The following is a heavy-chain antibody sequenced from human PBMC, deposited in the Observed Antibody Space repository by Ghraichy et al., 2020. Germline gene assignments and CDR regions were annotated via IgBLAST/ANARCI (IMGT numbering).Heavy chain of an antibody. CDR3: ARSVRGYSSSWYVVSAKRYYFDY. V-gene: IGHV4-34*01. CDR1: GGSFSGYY. CDR2: INHSGST. D-gene: IGHD6-13*01. Sequence: TLSLTCAVYGGSFSGYYWSWIRQPPGKGLEWIGEINHSGSTNYNPSLKSRVTISVDTSKNQFSLKLSSVTAADTAVYYCARSVRGYSSSWYVVSAKRYYFDYWGQGTLVTVSS. J-gene: IGHJ4*02.